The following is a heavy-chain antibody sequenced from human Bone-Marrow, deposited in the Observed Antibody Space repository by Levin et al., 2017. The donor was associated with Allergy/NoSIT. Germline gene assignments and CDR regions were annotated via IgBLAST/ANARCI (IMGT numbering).Heavy chain of an antibody. J-gene: IGHJ4*02. V-gene: IGHV4-34*01. D-gene: IGHD2-2*01. CDR1: GGSLSGYY. CDR3: VRGGHQ. Sequence: PGGSLRLSCAVHGGSLSGYYWTWIRQPPGKGLEWIGEISQSGGTKYNPSLKSRVTMSLDTSKNQFSLKVTSVTAADTAIYYCVRGGHQWGQGTLVTVSS. CDR2: ISQSGGT.